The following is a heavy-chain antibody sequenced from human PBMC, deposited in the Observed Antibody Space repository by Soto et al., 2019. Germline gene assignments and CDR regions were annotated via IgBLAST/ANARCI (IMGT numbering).Heavy chain of an antibody. CDR2: IIPIFGTT. V-gene: IGHV1-69*01. CDR3: ARLHSHGTYGMDV. J-gene: IGHJ6*02. Sequence: QMHLVQSGAEVKKPGSSVKVSCKASGGSFSYTLSWVRQAPGQGLEWMGGIIPIFGTTKYAQKFQDRVKIHAAESTKTAYMELNTLRSEDTAVYYCARLHSHGTYGMDVWGQGTTVTVSS. D-gene: IGHD5-18*01. CDR1: GGSFSYT.